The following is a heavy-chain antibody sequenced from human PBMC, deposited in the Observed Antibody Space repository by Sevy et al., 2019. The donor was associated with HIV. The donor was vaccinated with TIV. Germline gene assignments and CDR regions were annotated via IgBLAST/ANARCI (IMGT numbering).Heavy chain of an antibody. V-gene: IGHV3-7*01. Sequence: GGSLRLSCAASGFTFSSYWMSWVRQAPGKGLEWVANIKQDGSEKYYVDSVKGRFTISRDNAKNSLYLQMNSLRAEDTAVYYYARDSISYYDFWSGYSYYYYGMDVWGQGTTVTVSS. J-gene: IGHJ6*02. D-gene: IGHD3-3*01. CDR1: GFTFSSYW. CDR2: IKQDGSEK. CDR3: ARDSISYYDFWSGYSYYYYGMDV.